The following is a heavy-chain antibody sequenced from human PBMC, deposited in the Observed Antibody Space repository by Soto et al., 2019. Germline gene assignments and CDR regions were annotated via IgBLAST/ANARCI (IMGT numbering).Heavy chain of an antibody. CDR1: GFTFSSYW. V-gene: IGHV3-7*03. J-gene: IGHJ4*02. Sequence: EVQLVESGGGLVQPGGSLRLSCAASGFTFSSYWMSWVRQAPGKGLEWVANIKQDGSEKYYVDSVKGRFTISRDNAKNSLYLQMNSLRAEDTAVYYCARDQIIVVATPQAYWGQGTLVTVSS. D-gene: IGHD1-26*01. CDR2: IKQDGSEK. CDR3: ARDQIIVVATPQAY.